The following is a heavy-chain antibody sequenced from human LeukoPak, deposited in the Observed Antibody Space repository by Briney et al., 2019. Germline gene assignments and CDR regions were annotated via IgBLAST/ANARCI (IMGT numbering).Heavy chain of an antibody. V-gene: IGHV4-59*01. CDR2: IYYSGST. Sequence: SETLSLTCTVSGGSISSYYWSWIWQPPGKGLEWIGYIYYSGSTNYNPSLKSRVTISVDTSKNQFSLKLSSVTAADTAVYYCARGARSGYSGYDYMAAVAGTFDYWGQGTLVTVSS. D-gene: IGHD5-12*01. CDR3: ARGARSGYSGYDYMAAVAGTFDY. CDR1: GGSISSYY. J-gene: IGHJ4*02.